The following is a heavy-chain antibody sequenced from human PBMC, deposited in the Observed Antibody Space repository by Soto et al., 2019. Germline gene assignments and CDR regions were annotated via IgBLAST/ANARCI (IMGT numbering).Heavy chain of an antibody. Sequence: QVQLQQWGAGLLKPSETLSLTCAVYGGSFSGYYWSWIRQPPGKGLEWIGEINHSGSTNYNPSLKSRVTISVDTSKNQFSLKLSSVTAADTAVYYCAGDTIYSRVLYYWGQGTLVTVSS. CDR2: INHSGST. CDR3: AGDTIYSRVLYY. CDR1: GGSFSGYY. J-gene: IGHJ4*02. D-gene: IGHD6-13*01. V-gene: IGHV4-34*01.